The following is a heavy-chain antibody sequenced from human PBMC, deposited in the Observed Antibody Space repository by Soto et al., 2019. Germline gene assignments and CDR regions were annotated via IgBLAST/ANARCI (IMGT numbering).Heavy chain of an antibody. V-gene: IGHV1-69*06. CDR1: GGTFSSLD. CDR2: IIPISETT. D-gene: IGHD3-22*01. J-gene: IGHJ6*02. Sequence: SVKVSCKASGGTFSSLDINWVRQAPGQGLEWMGGIIPISETTNYAQIFQGRVSIVADISTSTAYMELSRLRSEDTAVYYCARALLSHSYDSGGYGSSFHAMDVWGQGTPVTVSS. CDR3: ARALLSHSYDSGGYGSSFHAMDV.